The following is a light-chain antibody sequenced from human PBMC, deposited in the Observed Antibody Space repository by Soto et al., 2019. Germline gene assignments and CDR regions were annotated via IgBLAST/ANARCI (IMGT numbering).Light chain of an antibody. CDR3: QQYNNCPPLT. J-gene: IGKJ4*01. CDR1: QGVSSN. Sequence: EIVMTQSPATLSVSPGERATLSCRASQGVSSNLAWYQQKPGQAPRLLIYGASTRATGIPARFSGSGSGTEFTLTISSLQSEDFAVYYCQQYNNCPPLTFGGGTKVEI. CDR2: GAS. V-gene: IGKV3-15*01.